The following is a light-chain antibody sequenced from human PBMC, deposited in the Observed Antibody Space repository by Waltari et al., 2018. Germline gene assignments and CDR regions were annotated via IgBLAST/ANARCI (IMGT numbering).Light chain of an antibody. J-gene: IGKJ4*01. CDR2: WAS. V-gene: IGKV4-1*01. CDR3: QQYYSTPLT. CDR1: QSVLSSSNNKNY. Sequence: DIVMTQSPDSLAVSLGERATINCTSSQSVLSSSNNKNYLAWYQQKPGQSPELLIYWASTRESGVPDRFSGSGSGTDFTLTITSLQAEDVAVYYCQQYYSTPLTFGGGTKVEIK.